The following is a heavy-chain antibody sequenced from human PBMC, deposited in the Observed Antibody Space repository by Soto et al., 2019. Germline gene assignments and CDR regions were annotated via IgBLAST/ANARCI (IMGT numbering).Heavy chain of an antibody. Sequence: QVQLVQSGAEVKKPGSSVKVSCKASGGTFSSYAISWVRQAPGQGLEWMGGIIPIFGTANYAQKFQGRVTIRADECTSTAYMELSSLRYEDTAVYYFARDRGYSYGPIGYWGQGTLVTVSS. J-gene: IGHJ4*02. CDR1: GGTFSSYA. CDR2: IIPIFGTA. CDR3: ARDRGYSYGPIGY. D-gene: IGHD5-18*01. V-gene: IGHV1-69*12.